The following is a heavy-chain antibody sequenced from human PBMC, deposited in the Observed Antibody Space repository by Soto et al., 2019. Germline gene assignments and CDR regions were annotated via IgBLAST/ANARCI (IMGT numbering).Heavy chain of an antibody. CDR3: ARVFMYDSSGYYYFDY. J-gene: IGHJ4*02. CDR1: GGSISSYH. CDR2: TSNSAPT. Sequence: PSETLSLTCTVSGGSISSYHWSWIRQSPGKGLEWIGYTSNSAPTIYNPSLKSRVTISADTSKNQFPLRLSSVTAADTAVYYCARVFMYDSSGYYYFDYWGQGTLVTVSS. D-gene: IGHD3-22*01. V-gene: IGHV4-59*08.